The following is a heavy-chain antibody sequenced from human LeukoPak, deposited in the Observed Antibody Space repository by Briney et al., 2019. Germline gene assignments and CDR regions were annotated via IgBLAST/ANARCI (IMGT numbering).Heavy chain of an antibody. CDR2: INHSGST. J-gene: IGHJ4*02. CDR1: GGSFSGYY. D-gene: IGHD6-19*01. CDR3: ARQSYSSRTGY. V-gene: IGHV4-34*01. Sequence: SETLSLTCAVYGGSFSGYYWSWIRQPPGRGLEWIGEINHSGSTDYNPSLKSRVTISVDTSKNQFSLKLSSVTAADTAVYYCARQSYSSRTGYWGQGTLVTVSS.